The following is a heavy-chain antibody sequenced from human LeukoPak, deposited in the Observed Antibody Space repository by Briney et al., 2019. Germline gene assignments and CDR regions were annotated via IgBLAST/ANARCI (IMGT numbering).Heavy chain of an antibody. CDR2: IASDGSHT. D-gene: IGHD1/OR15-1a*01. CDR1: GFTFSTYF. Sequence: GGSLRLSCAASGFTFSTYFMHWVRQAPGKGLEWVADIASDGSHTFYVESVKGRFTISRDNSKNTLYLQMNSLRAEDTAVYFWARKKQDLFLLPGVFNIGAKGTMATVFS. J-gene: IGHJ3*02. CDR3: ARKKQDLFLLPGVFNI. V-gene: IGHV3-30-3*01.